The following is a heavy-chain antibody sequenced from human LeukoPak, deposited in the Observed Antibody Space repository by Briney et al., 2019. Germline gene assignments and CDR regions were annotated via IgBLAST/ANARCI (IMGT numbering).Heavy chain of an antibody. Sequence: GGSLRLSCVASGLSFTTKAMHWVRQAPGEGLEWMSCISLDGKNESYADSVRGRFTISRDNSRNTVYLQMNNLRPEDTAVYYCAAHLGSGWHLDYWGQGIRVTVS. V-gene: IGHV3-30*04. CDR2: ISLDGKNE. CDR3: AAHLGSGWHLDY. J-gene: IGHJ4*02. D-gene: IGHD6-19*01. CDR1: GLSFTTKA.